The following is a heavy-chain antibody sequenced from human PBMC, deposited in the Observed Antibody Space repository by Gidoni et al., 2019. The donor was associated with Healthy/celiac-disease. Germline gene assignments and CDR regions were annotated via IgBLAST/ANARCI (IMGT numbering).Heavy chain of an antibody. Sequence: EVQLVESGGGLVQPGRSLRLSCAASGFTFDDYAMHWVRQAPGKGLEWVSGISWNSGSIGYADSVKGRFTISRDNAKNSLYLQMNSLRAEDTALYYCAKGKYTAMVTDYFDYWGQGTLVTVSS. J-gene: IGHJ4*02. CDR1: GFTFDDYA. CDR2: ISWNSGSI. D-gene: IGHD5-18*01. V-gene: IGHV3-9*01. CDR3: AKGKYTAMVTDYFDY.